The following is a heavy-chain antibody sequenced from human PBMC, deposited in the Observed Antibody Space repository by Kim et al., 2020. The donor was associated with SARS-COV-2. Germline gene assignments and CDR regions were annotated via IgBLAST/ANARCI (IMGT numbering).Heavy chain of an antibody. J-gene: IGHJ6*01. CDR1: GGSFSGYY. Sequence: SETLSLTCAVYGGSFSGYYWSWIRQPPGKGLEWIGEIYHSGSTNYNPSLKSRVTISVDTSKNQFSLKLSSVTAADTAVYYCARAGGYCSGGSCSVFWYY. V-gene: IGHV4-34*01. CDR3: ARAGGYCSGGSCSVFWYY. D-gene: IGHD2-15*01. CDR2: IYHSGST.